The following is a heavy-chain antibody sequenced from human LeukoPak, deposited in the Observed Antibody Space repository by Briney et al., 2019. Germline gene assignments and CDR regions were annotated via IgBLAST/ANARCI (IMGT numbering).Heavy chain of an antibody. J-gene: IGHJ4*02. CDR1: GFTFRRYE. Sequence: GGSLRLSCAACGFTFRRYEMNWVRQAPGKGVDGVSYISSGGSIRCYADSVKGRFTISRDNAKNSLYLQMNSLRAEDAAVYYCARPGRSVTQCCWGQGTVVTVTS. CDR2: ISSGGSIR. V-gene: IGHV3-48*03. CDR3: ARPGRSVTQCC. D-gene: IGHD3-10*01.